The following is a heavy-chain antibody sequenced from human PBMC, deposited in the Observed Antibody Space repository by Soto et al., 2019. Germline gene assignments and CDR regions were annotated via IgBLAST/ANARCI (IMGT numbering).Heavy chain of an antibody. CDR1: GGSISSSSYY. J-gene: IGHJ4*02. CDR2: IYYSGST. V-gene: IGHV4-39*07. D-gene: IGHD3-10*01. Sequence: SETLSLTCTVSGGSISSSSYYWGWIRQPPGKGLEWIGSIYYSGSTYYNPSLKSRVTISVDTSKNQFSLKLSSVTAADTAVYYCARIYYGSGSYYKSHFDYWGQGTLVTVSS. CDR3: ARIYYGSGSYYKSHFDY.